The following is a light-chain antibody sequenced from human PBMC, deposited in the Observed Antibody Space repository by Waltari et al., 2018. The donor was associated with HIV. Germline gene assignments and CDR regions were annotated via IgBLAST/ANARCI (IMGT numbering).Light chain of an antibody. CDR1: SGHSHYA. V-gene: IGLV4-69*01. CDR3: QSWGTGIQDVV. CDR2: INSYGSH. J-gene: IGLJ2*01. Sequence: QLVLTQSPSASLSLGAPVLLTCTLSSGHSHYAIAWYQPQPQQGPRLLIKINSYGSHNKGDGSAARFSGCSSGSERYLTISSLQSEDEADYYCQSWGTGIQDVVFGGGTKLTVL.